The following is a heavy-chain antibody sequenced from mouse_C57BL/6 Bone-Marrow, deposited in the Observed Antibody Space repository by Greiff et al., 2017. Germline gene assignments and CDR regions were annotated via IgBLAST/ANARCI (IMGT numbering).Heavy chain of an antibody. CDR1: GFNIKDDY. CDR2: IDPANGDT. V-gene: IGHV14-4*01. CDR3: TPTGDWCAY. Sequence: EVQLVEPGAELVRPGASVKLSCTASGFNIKDDYMHWVKQRPEQGLEWIGWIDPANGDTEYDSKFQGKATITADTSSNTAYLQLSSMTSEDAAVYYYTPTGDWCAYWGQGTLVTVSA. J-gene: IGHJ3*01.